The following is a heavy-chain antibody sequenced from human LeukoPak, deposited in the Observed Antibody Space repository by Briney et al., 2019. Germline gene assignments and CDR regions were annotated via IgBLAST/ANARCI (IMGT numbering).Heavy chain of an antibody. D-gene: IGHD4-23*01. CDR2: IIPILGIA. Sequence: GASVKVSCKASGSTFSSYAISWVRQAPGQGLEWMGRIIPILGIANYAQKFQGRVTITADKSTSTAYMELSSLRSEDTAVYYCARDLPDYGGNVRFDYWGQGTLVTVSS. J-gene: IGHJ4*02. V-gene: IGHV1-69*04. CDR3: ARDLPDYGGNVRFDY. CDR1: GSTFSSYA.